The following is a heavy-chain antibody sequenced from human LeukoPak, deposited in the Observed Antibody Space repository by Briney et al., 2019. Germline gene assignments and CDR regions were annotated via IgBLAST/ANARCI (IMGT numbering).Heavy chain of an antibody. V-gene: IGHV4-59*01. CDR2: IYYSGST. CDR1: GGSISSYY. CDR3: ARDRPGAGYYYDSSGYDAFDI. J-gene: IGHJ3*02. D-gene: IGHD3-22*01. Sequence: SETLSLTCTVSGGSISSYYWSWIRQPPGKGLEWIGYIYYSGSTNCNPSLKSRVTISVDTSKNQFSLKLSSVTAADTAVYYCARDRPGAGYYYDSSGYDAFDIWGQGTMVTVSS.